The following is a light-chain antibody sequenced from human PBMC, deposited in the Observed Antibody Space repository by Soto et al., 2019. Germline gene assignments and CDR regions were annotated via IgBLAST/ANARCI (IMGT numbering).Light chain of an antibody. CDR3: AAWDDSLNGPV. CDR2: SNN. V-gene: IGLV1-44*01. Sequence: QSELTQPPSASGTPGQRVTISCSGSSSNIGSNTVNWYQQLPGTAPKLLMYSNNRRPSGVPDRFSGSKSGTSASLAISGLQSEDEADYYCAAWDDSLNGPVFGGGTKLTVL. J-gene: IGLJ2*01. CDR1: SSNIGSNT.